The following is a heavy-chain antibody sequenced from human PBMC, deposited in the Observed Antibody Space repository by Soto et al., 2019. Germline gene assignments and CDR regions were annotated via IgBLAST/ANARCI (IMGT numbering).Heavy chain of an antibody. Sequence: QVQLQESGPGLVKPSQTLSLTCTVSGGSISSGGYYWSWIRQHPGKGLEWIGYIYYSGSTYYNPSLKSRVTMSVDSSKNQFSLKLSSLTEPDTAVYYCARGPNAYYAFWSGYYTMSAFDIWGQGTMVTVSS. CDR1: GGSISSGGYY. CDR3: ARGPNAYYAFWSGYYTMSAFDI. J-gene: IGHJ3*02. V-gene: IGHV4-31*03. D-gene: IGHD3-3*01. CDR2: IYYSGST.